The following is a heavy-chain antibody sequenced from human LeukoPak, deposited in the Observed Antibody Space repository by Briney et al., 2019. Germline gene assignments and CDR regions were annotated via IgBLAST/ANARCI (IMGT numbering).Heavy chain of an antibody. CDR1: GFTFSSYG. CDR3: ARKGYSGRYSHGMDV. V-gene: IGHV3-33*01. CDR2: IWVDGSSQ. D-gene: IGHD1-26*01. J-gene: IGHJ6*02. Sequence: GGSLRLSCAASGFTFSSYGMYWVRQAPGKGLEWVALIWVDGSSQNYADSVKGGFTISRDNYKKTLFLQMNSLRAEDTAVYYCARKGYSGRYSHGMDVWGQGTTVTVSS.